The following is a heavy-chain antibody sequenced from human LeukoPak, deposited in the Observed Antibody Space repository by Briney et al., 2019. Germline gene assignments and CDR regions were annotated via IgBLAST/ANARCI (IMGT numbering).Heavy chain of an antibody. CDR2: ISNTGST. J-gene: IGHJ2*01. V-gene: IGHV4-39*01. Sequence: PSETLSLTCTVSGGSISSSGYYWGWIRQSPVKGLEWIGSISNTGSTYYSPSLKSRVTISVDTSKNQFSLKMTSVTAADTAVYYCAKSHPAVTTTDWYFDLWGRGTLVTVSS. CDR1: GGSISSSGYY. CDR3: AKSHPAVTTTDWYFDL. D-gene: IGHD4-17*01.